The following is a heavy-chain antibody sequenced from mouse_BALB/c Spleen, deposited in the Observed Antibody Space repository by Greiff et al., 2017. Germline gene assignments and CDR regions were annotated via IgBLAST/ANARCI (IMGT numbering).Heavy chain of an antibody. CDR2: ISSGGSYT. Sequence: EVQLVESGGGLVKPGGSLKLSCAASGFTFSSYAMSWVRQTPEKRLEWVATISSGGSYTYYPDSVKGRFTISRDNAKNTLYLQMSSLRSEDAAMYYCASMDYWGQGTSVTVSS. CDR3: ASMDY. CDR1: GFTFSSYA. V-gene: IGHV5-9-3*01. J-gene: IGHJ4*01.